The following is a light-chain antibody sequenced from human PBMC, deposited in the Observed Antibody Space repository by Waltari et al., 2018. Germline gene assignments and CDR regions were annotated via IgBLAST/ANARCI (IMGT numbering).Light chain of an antibody. V-gene: IGKV4-1*01. CDR1: QSVLSTSNNKNY. J-gene: IGKJ4*01. Sequence: DIVMTQSPDSLAVSLGERATVNCKSSQSVLSTSNNKNYLAWYQQKAGQSPKLLIYLASTRESGVPDRFSGSGSGTDFTLTISSLQAEDVAVYYCQQYYGSPLTFGGGTKVEIK. CDR3: QQYYGSPLT. CDR2: LAS.